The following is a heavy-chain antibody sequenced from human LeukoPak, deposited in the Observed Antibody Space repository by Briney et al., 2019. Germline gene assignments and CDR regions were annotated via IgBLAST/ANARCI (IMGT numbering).Heavy chain of an antibody. V-gene: IGHV3-48*01. CDR3: ARGGYSYGFRTFDY. Sequence: PGGSLRLSCAASGFTFSSDSMNWVRQAPGKGLEWGPYISSSSSTIYYADSVKGRFTISRDNAKNSLYLQMNSLRAEDTAVYYCARGGYSYGFRTFDYWGQGTLVTVSS. CDR2: ISSSSSTI. CDR1: GFTFSSDS. D-gene: IGHD5-18*01. J-gene: IGHJ4*02.